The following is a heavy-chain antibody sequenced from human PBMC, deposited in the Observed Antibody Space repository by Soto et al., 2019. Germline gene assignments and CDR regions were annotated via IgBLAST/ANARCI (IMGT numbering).Heavy chain of an antibody. J-gene: IGHJ4*02. V-gene: IGHV3-30-3*01. CDR1: GFTFSSYA. CDR3: ARAGGRSSWYTSAKYFDY. Sequence: GGSLRLSCAASGFTFSSYAMHWVRQAPGKGLEWVAVISYDGSNKYYADSVKGRFTISRDNSKNTLYLQMNSLRAEDTAVYYCARAGGRSSWYTSAKYFDYWGQGTLVTVSS. CDR2: ISYDGSNK. D-gene: IGHD6-13*01.